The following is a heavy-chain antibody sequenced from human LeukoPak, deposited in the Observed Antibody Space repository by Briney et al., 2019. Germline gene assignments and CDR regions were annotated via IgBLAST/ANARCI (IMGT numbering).Heavy chain of an antibody. J-gene: IGHJ4*02. CDR2: ISWDGATT. CDR3: AKDLSTSGWILDY. V-gene: IGHV3-43*01. CDR1: GFTFDDYS. D-gene: IGHD6-19*01. Sequence: GGSLRLSCAASGFTFDDYSMHWVRQAPGKGLDWVFVISWDGATTYYADSVKGRFTISRDNSKNSLYLQMNSLRTEDTALYYCAKDLSTSGWILDYWGQGSLVTVSS.